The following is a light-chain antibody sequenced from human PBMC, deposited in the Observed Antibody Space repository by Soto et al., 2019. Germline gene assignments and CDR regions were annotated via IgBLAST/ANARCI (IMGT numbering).Light chain of an antibody. Sequence: EILLTQSPGTLSLSPGERATLSCRASQSVSSSYLAWYQQKPGQAPRLLIYGASSRANGIPDRFSGSGSGTDFTLTISRLEPEDFAVYYCQQYGSSHRITFGGGTKVDIK. CDR2: GAS. CDR3: QQYGSSHRIT. V-gene: IGKV3-20*01. CDR1: QSVSSSY. J-gene: IGKJ4*01.